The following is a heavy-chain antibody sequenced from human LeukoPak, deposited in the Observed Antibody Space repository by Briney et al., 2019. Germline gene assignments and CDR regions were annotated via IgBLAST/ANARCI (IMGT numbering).Heavy chain of an antibody. CDR3: ARGGSYLSAFDI. D-gene: IGHD1-26*01. V-gene: IGHV3-53*01. CDR2: IYSGGST. CDR1: GFTFSTYN. Sequence: GGSLRLSCAASGFTFSTYNMNWVRQAPGKGLEWVSIIYSGGSTFYADSVKGRFTISRDNSKNTLYLQMNSLRAEDTAVYYCARGGSYLSAFDIWGQGTMVTVSS. J-gene: IGHJ3*02.